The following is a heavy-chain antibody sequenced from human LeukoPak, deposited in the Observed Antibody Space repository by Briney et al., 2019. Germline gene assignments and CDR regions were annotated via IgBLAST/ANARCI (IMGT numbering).Heavy chain of an antibody. D-gene: IGHD5-18*01. CDR1: GFTFRSYE. V-gene: IGHV3-48*03. CDR2: ISSSGSTI. J-gene: IGHJ4*02. CDR3: ARKGGYGLDFDY. Sequence: GGSLRLSCAASGFTFRSYEMNWGRQAPGKGLEWVSYISSSGSTIYYAEFVKGRFTISRDNAKNSLYLQMNSLRAEDTAVYYCARKGGYGLDFDYWGQGTLVTVSS.